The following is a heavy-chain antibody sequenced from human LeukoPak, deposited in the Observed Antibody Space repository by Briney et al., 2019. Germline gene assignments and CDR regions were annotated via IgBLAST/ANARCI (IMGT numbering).Heavy chain of an antibody. CDR1: GGSISTYY. V-gene: IGHV4-4*07. Sequence: SETLSLTCTVSGGSISTYYWSWIRQPAGKGLEWIGRIYSSGSAIYNPSVDRRVTMSVDTSNNQISLKLTSVTAADTAVYYCARDLRSYFDYWGQGTLVTVSS. CDR3: ARDLRSYFDY. J-gene: IGHJ4*02. CDR2: IYSSGSA. D-gene: IGHD3-9*01.